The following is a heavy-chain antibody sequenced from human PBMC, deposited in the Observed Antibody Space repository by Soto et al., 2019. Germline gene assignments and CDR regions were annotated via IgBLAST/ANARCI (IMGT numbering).Heavy chain of an antibody. V-gene: IGHV3-33*01. D-gene: IGHD6-13*01. CDR1: GFTFSSYG. CDR2: IWYDGSNK. CDR3: ARYFEEQQLVRDAFDI. J-gene: IGHJ3*02. Sequence: GGSLRLSCAASGFTFSSYGMHWVRQAPGKGLEWVAVIWYDGSNKYYADSVKGRFTISRDNSKNTLYLQMNSLRAEDTAVYYFARYFEEQQLVRDAFDIWGQGTMVTVSS.